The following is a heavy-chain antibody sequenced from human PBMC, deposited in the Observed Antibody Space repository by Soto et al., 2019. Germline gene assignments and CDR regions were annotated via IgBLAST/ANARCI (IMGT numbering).Heavy chain of an antibody. CDR2: IIPILGIA. J-gene: IGHJ6*03. Sequence: QVQLVQSGAEVKKPGSSVKVSCKASRGTFSSYTISWVRQAPGQGLEWVGRIIPILGIANYAEKFQGRVTNTADKSTSTAYMELRSLRSEDTAVYYCAGPRYCSSTSCYPDYYYYMDVWGKGTTVTVSS. CDR3: AGPRYCSSTSCYPDYYYYMDV. V-gene: IGHV1-69*02. CDR1: RGTFSSYT. D-gene: IGHD2-2*01.